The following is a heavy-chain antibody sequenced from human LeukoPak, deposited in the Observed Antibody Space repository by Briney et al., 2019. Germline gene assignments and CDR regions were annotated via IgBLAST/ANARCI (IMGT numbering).Heavy chain of an antibody. CDR3: ATPGYTYGLFDY. Sequence: PSETLSLTCTVSGGSISSSSYYWGWIRQPPGKGLEWIGSIYYSGSTDYNPSLKSRVTTSVDTSKNQFSLKLSSVTAADTAVYYCATPGYTYGLFDYWGQGTLVTVSS. J-gene: IGHJ4*02. CDR1: GGSISSSSYY. CDR2: IYYSGST. V-gene: IGHV4-39*01. D-gene: IGHD5-18*01.